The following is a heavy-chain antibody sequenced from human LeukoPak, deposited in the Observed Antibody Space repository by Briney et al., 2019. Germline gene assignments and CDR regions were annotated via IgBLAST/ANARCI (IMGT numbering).Heavy chain of an antibody. CDR2: IDPSDSYT. D-gene: IGHD1-14*01. Sequence: HRSPLHFSATSSVYSCTSYRISCLRGPPGKVLEWLGRIDPSDSYTNYSPSFQGQVTISADKSINTAYLQSTSLKASDTAMYYCSRSSGGLLLDYWGQGTLVTVSS. CDR1: VYSCTSYR. V-gene: IGHV5-10-1*01. J-gene: IGHJ4*02. CDR3: SRSSGGLLLDY.